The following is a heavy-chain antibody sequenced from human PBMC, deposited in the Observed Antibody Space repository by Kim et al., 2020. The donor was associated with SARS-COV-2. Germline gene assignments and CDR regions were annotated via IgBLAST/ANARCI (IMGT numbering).Heavy chain of an antibody. J-gene: IGHJ4*02. V-gene: IGHV3-23*03. D-gene: IGHD3-16*01. CDR3: AKEIIGLEYYFDY. Sequence: GGSLRLSCAASGFTFSRYAMSWVRQAPGKGLEWVSVIYSGGSKTYYADSAKGRFTISRDDSKNTLYLQMNSLRAEDTAVYYCAKEIIGLEYYFDYWGQGILVTVSS. CDR1: GFTFSRYA. CDR2: IYSGGSKT.